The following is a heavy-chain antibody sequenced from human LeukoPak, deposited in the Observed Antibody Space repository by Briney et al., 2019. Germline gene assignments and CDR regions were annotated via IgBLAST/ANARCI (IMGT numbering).Heavy chain of an antibody. J-gene: IGHJ4*02. Sequence: SQTLSLTCTVSGGSISSGDYYWSWIRQPPGKGLEWIGYIYYSGSTYYNPSLKSRVTISVDTSKNQFSLKLSSVTAADTAVYYCARHKDSSGWSGWGYWGQGTLVTVSS. V-gene: IGHV4-30-4*01. CDR2: IYYSGST. D-gene: IGHD6-19*01. CDR1: GGSISSGDYY. CDR3: ARHKDSSGWSGWGY.